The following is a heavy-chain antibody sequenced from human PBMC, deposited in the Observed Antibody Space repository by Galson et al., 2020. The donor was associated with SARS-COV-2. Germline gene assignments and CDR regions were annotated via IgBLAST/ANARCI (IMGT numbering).Heavy chain of an antibody. CDR2: IYNSGSSRST. CDR3: ARRFYGDNWYFDL. Sequence: ETSETLSLTCTVSGASISSYYWNWMRQPPGKGLEWIGFIYNSGSSRSTNYNSSLKSRVTISLDTSKYQFSLELSSVTAADTAVYYCARRFYGDNWYFDLWGRGTLVTVSS. V-gene: IGHV4-59*01. D-gene: IGHD4-17*01. J-gene: IGHJ2*01. CDR1: GASISSYY.